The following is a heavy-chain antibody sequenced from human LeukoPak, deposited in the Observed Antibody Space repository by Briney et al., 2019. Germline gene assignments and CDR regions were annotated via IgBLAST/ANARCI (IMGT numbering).Heavy chain of an antibody. Sequence: KPSETLSLTCTVSGASITSYYWNWIRQPPGKGLGWIGYIYHSGSTYYNPSLKSRVTISVDTSKNQFSLKLSSVTAADTAVYYCARHLRGEQQLSGFDYWGQGTPVTVSS. CDR2: IYHSGST. D-gene: IGHD6-13*01. CDR3: ARHLRGEQQLSGFDY. V-gene: IGHV4-59*08. J-gene: IGHJ4*02. CDR1: GASITSYY.